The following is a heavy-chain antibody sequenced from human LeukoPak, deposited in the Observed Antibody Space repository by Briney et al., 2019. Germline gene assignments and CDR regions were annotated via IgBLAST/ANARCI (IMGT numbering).Heavy chain of an antibody. CDR3: ARDLAVMVGHNPHTSAFDI. CDR2: IYYSGST. J-gene: IGHJ1*01. Sequence: PSETLSLTCTVSGGSISSSSYYWGWIRQPPGKGLEWIGSIYYSGSTYYNPSLKSRVTISVDTSKNQFSLKLSSVTAADTAVYYCARDLAVMVGHNPHTSAFDIWGQGTLVTVSS. D-gene: IGHD3-9*01. CDR1: GGSISSSSYY. V-gene: IGHV4-39*07.